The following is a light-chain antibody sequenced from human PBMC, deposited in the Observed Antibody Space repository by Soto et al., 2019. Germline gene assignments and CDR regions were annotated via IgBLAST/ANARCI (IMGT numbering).Light chain of an antibody. CDR3: QQYNNWPPLYT. Sequence: EIVMTQSPATLSVSPGERATLSCRASQSVSSNLAWYQQKPGQAPRLLVYDASTRATGIPARFSGSGSGTECTLAISRLQSEDFAVYYCQQYNNWPPLYTFGQGTRLEIK. J-gene: IGKJ2*01. V-gene: IGKV3-15*01. CDR1: QSVSSN. CDR2: DAS.